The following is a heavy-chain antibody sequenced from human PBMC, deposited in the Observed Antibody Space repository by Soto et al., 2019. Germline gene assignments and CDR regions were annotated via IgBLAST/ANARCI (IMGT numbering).Heavy chain of an antibody. V-gene: IGHV3-30*18. CDR3: AKASTMIVVVDAFDI. J-gene: IGHJ3*02. CDR1: GFTFSSYG. Sequence: QVQLVESGGGVVQPGRSLRLSCAASGFTFSSYGMHWVRQAPGKGPEWVAVISYDGSNKYYADSVKGRFTISRDNSKNTLYLQMNSLRAEDTAVYYCAKASTMIVVVDAFDIWGQGTMVTVSS. CDR2: ISYDGSNK. D-gene: IGHD3-22*01.